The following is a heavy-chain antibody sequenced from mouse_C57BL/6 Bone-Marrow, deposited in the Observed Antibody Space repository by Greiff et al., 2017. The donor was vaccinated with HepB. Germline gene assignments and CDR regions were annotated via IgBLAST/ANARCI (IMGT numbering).Heavy chain of an antibody. J-gene: IGHJ3*01. CDR1: GYTFTDHT. CDR3: ARGDYDYEFLFAY. V-gene: IGHV1-78*01. CDR2: IYPRDGST. Sequence: VQRVESDAELVKPGASVKISCKVSGYTFTDHTIHWMKQRPEQGLEWIGYIYPRDGSTKYNEKFKGKATLTADKSSSTAYMQLNSLTSEDSAVYFCARGDYDYEFLFAYWGQGTLVTVSA. D-gene: IGHD2-4*01.